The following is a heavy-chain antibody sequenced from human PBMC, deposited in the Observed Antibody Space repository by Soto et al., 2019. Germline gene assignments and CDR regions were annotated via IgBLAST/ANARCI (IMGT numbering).Heavy chain of an antibody. CDR3: ARAGIVGADYYYYGMDV. CDR1: GYIFTGYY. CDR2: INPNSGGT. V-gene: IGHV1-2*04. J-gene: IGHJ6*02. Sequence: ASVKVSCKASGYIFTGYYMHWVRQAPGQGLEWMGWINPNSGGTNYAQKFQGWVTMTRDTSISTAYMELSRPRSDDTAVYYCARAGIVGADYYYYGMDVWGQGTTVTVSS. D-gene: IGHD1-26*01.